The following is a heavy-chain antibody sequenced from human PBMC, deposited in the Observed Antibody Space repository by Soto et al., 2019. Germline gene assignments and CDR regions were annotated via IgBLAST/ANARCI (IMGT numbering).Heavy chain of an antibody. CDR3: ANIPVTASPHYYYGMDV. Sequence: QVQLPQWGAGLLKPSETLSLTCAVYGGSFSGYYWSWIRQPPGKGLEWIGDINHSGSTNYNPSLKNGVTIPVDTDKTHFSLKLSSVTPADTHRYYCANIPVTASPHYYYGMDVWGQGTTVTVSS. CDR2: INHSGST. CDR1: GGSFSGYY. V-gene: IGHV4-34*01. J-gene: IGHJ6*02. D-gene: IGHD2-21*02.